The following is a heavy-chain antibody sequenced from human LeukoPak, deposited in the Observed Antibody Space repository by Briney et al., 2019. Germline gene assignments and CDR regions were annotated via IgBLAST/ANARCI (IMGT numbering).Heavy chain of an antibody. D-gene: IGHD4-23*01. CDR2: ISGDGGST. Sequence: GGSLRLSCAASGFTFDDYAMHWVRQAPGKGLEWVSLISGDGGSTYYADSVKGRSTISRDNSKNSLYLQMNSLRTEDTALYYCGIGVDYGGNPTCYGMDVWGQGTTVTVSS. CDR1: GFTFDDYA. CDR3: GIGVDYGGNPTCYGMDV. V-gene: IGHV3-43*02. J-gene: IGHJ6*02.